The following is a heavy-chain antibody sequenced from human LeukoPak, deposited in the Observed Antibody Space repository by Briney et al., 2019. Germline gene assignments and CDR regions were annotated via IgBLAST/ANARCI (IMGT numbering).Heavy chain of an antibody. V-gene: IGHV4-4*07. D-gene: IGHD3-3*01. J-gene: IGHJ6*02. CDR2: IYTSGST. CDR3: ARIDFWSGYARLDNYGMDV. CDR1: GGSISSYY. Sequence: PSETLSLTCTVSGGSISSYYWSWIRQPAGKGLEWIGRIYTSGSTNYNPSLKSRVTMSVDTSKNQFSLKLSSVTAADTAVYYCARIDFWSGYARLDNYGMDVWGQGTTVTVSS.